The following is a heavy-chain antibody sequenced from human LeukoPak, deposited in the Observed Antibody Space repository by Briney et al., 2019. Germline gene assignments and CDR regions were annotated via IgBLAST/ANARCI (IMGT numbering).Heavy chain of an antibody. J-gene: IGHJ3*02. CDR1: GFTFSSYW. Sequence: GGSLRLSCAASGFTFSSYWMTWVRQSPGKGLERVASINQDGSQKYYVDSVKGRLTISRDNAKNSLFLQMNSLRVEDTAVYYCTRNQNWASDIWGQGTMVTVPS. D-gene: IGHD1-1*01. CDR2: INQDGSQK. CDR3: TRNQNWASDI. V-gene: IGHV3-7*01.